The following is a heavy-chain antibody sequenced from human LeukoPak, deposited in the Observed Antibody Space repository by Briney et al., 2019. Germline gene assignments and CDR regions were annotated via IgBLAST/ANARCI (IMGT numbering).Heavy chain of an antibody. V-gene: IGHV4-59*11. Sequence: SETLSLTCTVSAGSMRSHYWSWIRPPPGKGLEWMGFIYYSGTTRYKPSLQSRVTISADTSKNQFSLKLTSVTAADTAVYYCARLLDNDSSGDPDTFDMWGQGTMVTVSS. CDR3: ARLLDNDSSGDPDTFDM. CDR2: IYYSGTT. J-gene: IGHJ3*02. CDR1: AGSMRSHY. D-gene: IGHD3-22*01.